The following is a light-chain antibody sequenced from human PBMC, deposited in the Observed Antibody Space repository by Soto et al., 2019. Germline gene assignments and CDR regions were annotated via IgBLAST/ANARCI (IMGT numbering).Light chain of an antibody. Sequence: QSALTQPASVSGSPGQSITISCSGTSSDIGSYKHVASYQQFPGTSPKLMIYAVSDRPSGVSDRFSGSKSGITASLTISGLQTEDEADYYCISYTDRQSYLFGTGTKVTVL. J-gene: IGLJ1*01. V-gene: IGLV2-14*03. CDR2: AVS. CDR1: SSDIGSYKH. CDR3: ISYTDRQSYL.